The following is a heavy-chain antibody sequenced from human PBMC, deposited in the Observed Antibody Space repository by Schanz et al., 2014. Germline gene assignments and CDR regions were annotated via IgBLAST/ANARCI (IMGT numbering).Heavy chain of an antibody. D-gene: IGHD3-3*01. CDR3: ARDKGGYYPFDY. CDR2: INQDGSQK. Sequence: VQLVESGGGLVQPGRSLRLSCAASGFTFRSYGMHWVRQAPGKGLEWVANINQDGSQKYYVGSVKGRFTISRDNSKNTLYLQMNSLRAEDTAVYYCARDKGGYYPFDYWGQGTLVTVSS. J-gene: IGHJ4*02. V-gene: IGHV3-7*01. CDR1: GFTFRSYG.